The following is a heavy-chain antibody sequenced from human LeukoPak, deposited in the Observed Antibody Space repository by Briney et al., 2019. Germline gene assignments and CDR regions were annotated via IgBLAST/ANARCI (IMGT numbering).Heavy chain of an antibody. CDR2: INPNSGGT. Sequence: ASVKVSCKASGYTFTSYDINWVRQATGQGLEWMGWINPNSGGTNYAQKFQGRVTMTRDTSISTAYMELSRLRSDDTAVYYCARSYCSSTSCYYFDYWGQGTLVTVSS. CDR1: GYTFTSYD. J-gene: IGHJ4*02. V-gene: IGHV1-2*02. CDR3: ARSYCSSTSCYYFDY. D-gene: IGHD2-2*01.